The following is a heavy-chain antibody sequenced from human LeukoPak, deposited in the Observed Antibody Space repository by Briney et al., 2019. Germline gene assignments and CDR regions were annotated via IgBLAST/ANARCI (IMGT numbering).Heavy chain of an antibody. CDR1: GASISSGSYY. CDR3: ATTGLLVAPI. D-gene: IGHD5-12*01. Sequence: PSETLSLTCTVSGASISSGSYYWSWIRQPAGKGLEWIGRIYTSASTNYNPSLKSRVTISVDTAKNQFSLKLSSVTAADTAVYYCATTGLLVAPIWSQGTMVTVSS. CDR2: IYTSAST. J-gene: IGHJ3*02. V-gene: IGHV4-61*02.